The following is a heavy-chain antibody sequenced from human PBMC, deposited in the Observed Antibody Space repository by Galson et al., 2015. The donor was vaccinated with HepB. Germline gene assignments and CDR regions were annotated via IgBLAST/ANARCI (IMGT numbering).Heavy chain of an antibody. CDR2: IYSGGST. V-gene: IGHV3-66*01. D-gene: IGHD3-9*01. CDR1: GFTVSSNY. CDR3: AREQGLGYDILTALSYNAFYI. J-gene: IGHJ3*02. Sequence: SLRLSCAASGFTVSSNYMSWVRQAPGKGLEWVSVIYSGGSTYYADSAKDRFTISRDNSKNTLYLQMNSLRTEDTAVYYCAREQGLGYDILTALSYNAFYIWGQGTMVTVSS.